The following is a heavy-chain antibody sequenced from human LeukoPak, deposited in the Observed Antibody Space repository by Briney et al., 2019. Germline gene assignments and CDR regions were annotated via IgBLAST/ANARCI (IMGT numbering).Heavy chain of an antibody. V-gene: IGHV1-2*02. CDR1: GYTFTGYF. CDR3: ARAQVEYCSGGRCYSGY. Sequence: GASVKVSCKASGYTFTGYFIHWVRQAPGQGLEWMGWINPNSGDANYAQKFQGRVTMTRDTSISTAYMELSRLRSDDTAVYYCARAQVEYCSGGRCYSGYWGQGTLVTVSS. CDR2: INPNSGDA. D-gene: IGHD2-15*01. J-gene: IGHJ4*02.